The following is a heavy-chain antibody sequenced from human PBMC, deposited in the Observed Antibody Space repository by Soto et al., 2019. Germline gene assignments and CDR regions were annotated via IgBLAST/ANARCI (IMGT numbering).Heavy chain of an antibody. CDR2: IIPIFGTT. D-gene: IGHD1-26*01. CDR3: ARGVGAYYFDY. Sequence: QVQLVQSGAEVKKPGSSVKVSCKASGGTFSTYAITWVRQAPGQGLEWLGGIIPIFGTTDYARKFQGRVTITAAESTCTVFIELSSLTSEDTAVYYCARGVGAYYFDYWGQGTLVTVSP. J-gene: IGHJ4*02. CDR1: GGTFSTYA. V-gene: IGHV1-69*01.